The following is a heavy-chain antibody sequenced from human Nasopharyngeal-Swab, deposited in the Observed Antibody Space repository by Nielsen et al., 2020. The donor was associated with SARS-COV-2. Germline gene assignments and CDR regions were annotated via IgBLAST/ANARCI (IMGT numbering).Heavy chain of an antibody. D-gene: IGHD3-16*01. CDR2: INHSGST. Sequence: SETPPLTCAVSRGSFSGYYWSWIRQPPGKGLEWIGEINHSGSTNYNPSLKSRVTISVDTSKNQFSLKLSSVTAADTAVYYCARAPLIGEGWFDPWGQGTLVTVSS. CDR1: RGSFSGYY. CDR3: ARAPLIGEGWFDP. V-gene: IGHV4-34*01. J-gene: IGHJ5*02.